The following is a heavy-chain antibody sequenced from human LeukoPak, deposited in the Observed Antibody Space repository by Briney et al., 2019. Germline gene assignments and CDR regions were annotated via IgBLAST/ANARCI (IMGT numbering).Heavy chain of an antibody. V-gene: IGHV3-48*01. CDR2: IRGDSDVI. CDR3: ARSDREGGNYFGMDV. J-gene: IGHJ6*02. Sequence: GGSLRLSCAASGFTFSYYSMNWVRQAPGKGLEWISYIRGDSDVIYYADSVKGRFTISRDNDKNSLNLQLNSLRPEDTAVYYCARSDREGGNYFGMDVWGQGTTVTVSS. CDR1: GFTFSYYS. D-gene: IGHD2-15*01.